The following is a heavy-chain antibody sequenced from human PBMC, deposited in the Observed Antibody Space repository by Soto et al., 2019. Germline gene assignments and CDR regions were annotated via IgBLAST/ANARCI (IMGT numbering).Heavy chain of an antibody. CDR3: ARGYSQSGYSSSWVFDY. CDR2: MYYSGST. V-gene: IGHV4-31*03. D-gene: IGHD6-13*01. J-gene: IGHJ4*02. Sequence: QVQLRESGPGLVKPSQTLSLTCTVSGGSINSGGYYWNWIRQHPGKGLEWIGYMYYSGSTYYNPFLRSRVIISAETSENHFSLKLSSVTTADTAVYFCARGYSQSGYSSSWVFDYWGQGTLVNVSS. CDR1: GGSINSGGYY.